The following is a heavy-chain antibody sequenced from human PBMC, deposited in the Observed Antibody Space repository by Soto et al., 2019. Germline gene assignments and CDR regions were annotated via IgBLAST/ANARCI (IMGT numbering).Heavy chain of an antibody. J-gene: IGHJ4*02. D-gene: IGHD3-16*01. Sequence: EVQLVESGGGLVQPGGSLRLSCAASGFTFSTYWMTWVRQPPGKGLEWVANMDQDGSETYYVDSVRGRFTVSRDNAKNPLYLQMNSLRVEDTAVYYCLCGGNFFIYWGQGTLVTVSP. CDR3: LCGGNFFIY. CDR1: GFTFSTYW. V-gene: IGHV3-7*01. CDR2: MDQDGSET.